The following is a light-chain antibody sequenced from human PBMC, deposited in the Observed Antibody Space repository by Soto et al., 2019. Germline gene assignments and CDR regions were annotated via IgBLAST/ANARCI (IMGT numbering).Light chain of an antibody. J-gene: IGLJ1*01. CDR3: LLSYNGPYV. CDR2: KDS. CDR1: VLAKKY. V-gene: IGLV3-27*01. Sequence: SYELTQPSSVSVSPGQTARITCSGDVLAKKYARWFQQKPGQAPVLVIYKDSERPSGIPERFSGSSSGTTVTLTISGAQVEDEAEYYCLLSYNGPYVFGTGTKLTVL.